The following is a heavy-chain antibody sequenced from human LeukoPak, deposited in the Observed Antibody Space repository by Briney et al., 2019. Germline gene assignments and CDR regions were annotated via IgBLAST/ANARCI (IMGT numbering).Heavy chain of an antibody. CDR3: ATALITSIAAAAYYYGMDV. V-gene: IGHV1-24*01. J-gene: IGHJ6*02. CDR2: FNLEVGET. Sequence: ASVKVSCKVSGYTLTELSMHWVRQAPGKGLEWMGGFNLEVGETIYAQKFKGRVTMTEDTSTDTAYMELSSLRSEDTAVYYCATALITSIAAAAYYYGMDVWGQGTTVTVSS. D-gene: IGHD6-13*01. CDR1: GYTLTELS.